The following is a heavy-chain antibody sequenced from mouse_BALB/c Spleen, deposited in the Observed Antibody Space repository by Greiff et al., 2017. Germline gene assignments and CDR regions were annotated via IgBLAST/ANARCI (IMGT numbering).Heavy chain of an antibody. CDR3: AREYYGTNYFDY. V-gene: IGHV1-87*01. D-gene: IGHD1-1*01. CDR2: IYPGDGDT. J-gene: IGHJ2*01. CDR1: GYTFTSYW. Sequence: VQLQQSGAELARPGASVKLSCKASGYTFTSYWMQWVKQRPGQGLEWIGAIYPGDGDTRYTQKFKGKATLTADKSSSTAYMQLSSLASEDSAVYYCAREYYGTNYFDYWGQGTTLTVSS.